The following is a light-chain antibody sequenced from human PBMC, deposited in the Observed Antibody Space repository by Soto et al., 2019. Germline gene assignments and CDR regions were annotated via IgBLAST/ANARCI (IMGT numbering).Light chain of an antibody. J-gene: IGKJ2*01. CDR1: QSISSW. Sequence: DIQMTQSPSTLSASVGDRVTITCRASQSISSWLAWYQQKPGKAPKLLMYDVSSLESGVPSRFSGSGSGTEFTLTISNLQPDDFATYYCQRYNTYPYTFVQGTKLEIK. CDR2: DVS. CDR3: QRYNTYPYT. V-gene: IGKV1-5*01.